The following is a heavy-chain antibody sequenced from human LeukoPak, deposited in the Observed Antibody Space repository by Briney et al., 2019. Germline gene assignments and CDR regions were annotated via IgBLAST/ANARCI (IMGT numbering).Heavy chain of an antibody. CDR3: ARGMQGELSFFPFDH. D-gene: IGHD3-16*02. V-gene: IGHV1-69*06. Sequence: SMKVSCKASGGTFKTFAISWVRQGPGQGLEWMGSIIPMFGTADYAQKFQGRVTITADTSTSTVFMELTSLQSEDTAVYYCARGMQGELSFFPFDHWGQGALVTASS. J-gene: IGHJ4*02. CDR1: GGTFKTFA. CDR2: IIPMFGTA.